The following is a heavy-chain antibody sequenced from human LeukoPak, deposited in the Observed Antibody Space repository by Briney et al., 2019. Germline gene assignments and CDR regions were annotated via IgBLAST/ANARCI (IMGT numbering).Heavy chain of an antibody. J-gene: IGHJ6*03. Sequence: GASVKVSCKASGGTFSSYAISWVRQAPGQGLEWMGGIIPIFGTANYAQKFQGRVTITADESTSTAYMELVSLRSEDTAVYYCARASIAAAGTGAYYYYMDVWGKGTTVTISS. CDR2: IIPIFGTA. V-gene: IGHV1-69*13. D-gene: IGHD6-13*01. CDR3: ARASIAAAGTGAYYYYMDV. CDR1: GGTFSSYA.